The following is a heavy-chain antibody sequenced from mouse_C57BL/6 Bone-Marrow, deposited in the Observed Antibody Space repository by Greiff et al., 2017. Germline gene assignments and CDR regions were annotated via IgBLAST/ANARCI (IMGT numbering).Heavy chain of an antibody. Sequence: EVQLQQSGAELVRPGASVKLSCTASGFNIKDDYMHWVKQRPEQGLEWIGWIDPENGDTEYASKFQGKATITADPSSNTAYLQLSGLTSEDTAVYYCTLLWSFAYWGQGTLVTVSA. V-gene: IGHV14-4*01. CDR2: IDPENGDT. CDR3: TLLWSFAY. J-gene: IGHJ3*01. D-gene: IGHD2-1*01. CDR1: GFNIKDDY.